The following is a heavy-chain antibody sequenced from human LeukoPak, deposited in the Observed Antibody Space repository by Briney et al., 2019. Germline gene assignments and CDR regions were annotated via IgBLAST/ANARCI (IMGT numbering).Heavy chain of an antibody. CDR2: IRSKANSYAT. CDR1: GFTFSGSA. Sequence: GGSVKLSCAASGFTFSGSAMHWVRQASGKGLEWVGRIRSKANSYATAYAASVKGRFTISRDDSKNTAYLQMNSLKTEDTAVYYCTSNYDFWSGYYSFDYWGQGTLVTVSS. CDR3: TSNYDFWSGYYSFDY. V-gene: IGHV3-73*01. J-gene: IGHJ4*02. D-gene: IGHD3-3*01.